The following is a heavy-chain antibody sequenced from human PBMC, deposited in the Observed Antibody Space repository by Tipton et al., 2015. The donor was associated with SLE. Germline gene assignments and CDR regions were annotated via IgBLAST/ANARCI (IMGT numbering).Heavy chain of an antibody. CDR1: GVSISSYY. V-gene: IGHV4-4*08. CDR2: IYTSGST. Sequence: TLSLTCTVSGVSISSYYWSWIRQPPGKGLEWIGYIYTSGSTNYNPSLKNRVTMSVDTSKNQLSLKLSSATAADTAVYYCARDVDIVATMGHSRAFDIWGQGTMVTVSS. CDR3: ARDVDIVATMGHSRAFDI. J-gene: IGHJ3*02. D-gene: IGHD5-12*01.